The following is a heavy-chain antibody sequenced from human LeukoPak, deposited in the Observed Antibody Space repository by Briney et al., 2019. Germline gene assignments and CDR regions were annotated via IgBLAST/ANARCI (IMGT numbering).Heavy chain of an antibody. CDR2: IYYSGST. D-gene: IGHD2-2*01. CDR1: GGSTSSGGYY. J-gene: IGHJ6*02. Sequence: SETLSLTCTVSGGSTSSGGYYWSWIRQHPGKGLEWIGYIYYSGSTYYNPSLKSRVTISVDTSKNQFSLKLSSVTAADTAVYYCASGKGYCSSTSCYSHTYYYYYGMDVWGQGTTVTVSS. V-gene: IGHV4-31*03. CDR3: ASGKGYCSSTSCYSHTYYYYYGMDV.